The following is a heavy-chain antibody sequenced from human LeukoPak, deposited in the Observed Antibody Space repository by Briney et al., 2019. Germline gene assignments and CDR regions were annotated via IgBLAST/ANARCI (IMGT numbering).Heavy chain of an antibody. J-gene: IGHJ4*02. CDR1: GGTFNSYA. D-gene: IGHD2-15*01. Sequence: ASVKVSCKASGGTFNSYAINWVRQAPGQGLEWMGGIIPRLGTTKYIEKFQGRITITTDESTTTAYMELTSLRSEDMAVYYCAAGGTDWGQGTLVTVSS. V-gene: IGHV1-69*05. CDR3: AAGGTD. CDR2: IIPRLGTT.